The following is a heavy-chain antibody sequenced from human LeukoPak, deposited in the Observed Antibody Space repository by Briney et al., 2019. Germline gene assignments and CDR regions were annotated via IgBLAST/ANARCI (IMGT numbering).Heavy chain of an antibody. CDR3: ARDKEWLRVFDY. Sequence: KTSETLSLTCTVSGGSISSGDYYWSWIRQPPGKGLEWIGYIYYSGSTYYNPSLKSQVTISVDTSKNQFSLKLSSVTAADTAVYYCARDKEWLRVFDYWGQGTLVTVSS. CDR2: IYYSGST. J-gene: IGHJ4*02. D-gene: IGHD5-12*01. V-gene: IGHV4-30-4*01. CDR1: GGSISSGDYY.